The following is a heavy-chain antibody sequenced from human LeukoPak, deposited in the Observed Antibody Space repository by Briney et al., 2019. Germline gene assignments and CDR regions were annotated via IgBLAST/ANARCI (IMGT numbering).Heavy chain of an antibody. CDR3: AREGYSSGWWDY. D-gene: IGHD6-19*01. J-gene: IGHJ4*02. V-gene: IGHV1-2*02. CDR1: GYIFTAYY. CDR2: INPNSGAT. Sequence: GASVKVSCKASGYIFTAYYMHWVRQAPGQGLEWMGWINPNSGATDYAQKFQGRVTMTRDTSITTAYMELSRLRSDDTAVYYCAREGYSSGWWDYWGQGTLVTVSS.